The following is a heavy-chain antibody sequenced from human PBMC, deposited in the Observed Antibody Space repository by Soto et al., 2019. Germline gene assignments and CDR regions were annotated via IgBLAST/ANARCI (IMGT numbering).Heavy chain of an antibody. D-gene: IGHD3-9*01. V-gene: IGHV6-1*01. J-gene: IGHJ4*01. Sequence: SQTLSLTCAISGDSVSSDSAALTLIRQSPSRGLEWLGRTYFRSKWVFDYAGSMKGRVTVSPDTAKNQFSLHLNSVTPEDTAVYYCVREELTRRFDYWGQGSLVTVSS. CDR3: VREELTRRFDY. CDR1: GDSVSSDSAA. CDR2: TYFRSKWVF.